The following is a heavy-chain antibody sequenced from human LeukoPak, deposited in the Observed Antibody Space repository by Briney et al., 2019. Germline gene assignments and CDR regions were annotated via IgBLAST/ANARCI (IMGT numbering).Heavy chain of an antibody. CDR3: VRGDCDGTSCYYFDY. CDR1: GGSISSSTYY. V-gene: IGHV4-39*01. Sequence: PSETLSLTCTVSGGSISSSTYYWGWIRQPPGKGLEWIGNIYYSGNTYYNPSLKSRVTMSVDTSKNQFSLKLSSVTAADTAVYYCVRGDCDGTSCYYFDYWGQGTLVTVSS. J-gene: IGHJ4*02. CDR2: IYYSGNT. D-gene: IGHD2-2*01.